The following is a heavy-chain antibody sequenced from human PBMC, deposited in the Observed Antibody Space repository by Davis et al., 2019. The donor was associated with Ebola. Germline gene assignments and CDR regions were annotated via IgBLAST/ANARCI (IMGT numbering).Heavy chain of an antibody. CDR2: IRSKANSYAT. CDR1: GFTFSGSA. D-gene: IGHD6-19*01. J-gene: IGHJ6*02. Sequence: GGSLRLSCAASGFTFSGSAMHWVRQASGKGLEWVGRIRSKANSYATAYAASVKGRFTISGDDSKNTAYLQMNSLKTEDTAVYYCTIAVAGYYGMDVWGQGTTVTVSS. CDR3: TIAVAGYYGMDV. V-gene: IGHV3-73*01.